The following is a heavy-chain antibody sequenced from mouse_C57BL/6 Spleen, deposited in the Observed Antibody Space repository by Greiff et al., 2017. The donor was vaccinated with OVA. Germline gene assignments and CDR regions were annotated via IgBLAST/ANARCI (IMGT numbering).Heavy chain of an antibody. CDR3: ARFLTGTDY. V-gene: IGHV1-42*01. Sequence: EVQLQQSGPELVPPVASVPISCTASGSSFPGSSLNWVQQSPEKSLSWICSLPPSTVGTTYNQKFKAKATLTVDKSSSTAYMQLKSLTSEDSAVYYCARFLTGTDYWGQGTTLTVSS. CDR1: GSSFPGSS. D-gene: IGHD4-1*01. CDR2: LPPSTVGT. J-gene: IGHJ2*01.